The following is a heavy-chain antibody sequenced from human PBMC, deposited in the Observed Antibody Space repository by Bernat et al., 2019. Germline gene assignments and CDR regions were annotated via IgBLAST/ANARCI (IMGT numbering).Heavy chain of an antibody. D-gene: IGHD2-8*02. CDR2: IKQDGSVQ. V-gene: IGHV3-7*03. CDR3: ARGYGPEN. CDR1: GFSFSGIW. Sequence: EVQLVESGGALVQPGGSLRLSCVGSGFSFSGIWMTWVRQAPGKGLEWVANIKQDGSVQHYVDSVKGRFIISRDNTQHSLFLQMNSLRVDDTAVYYCARGYGPENWGQGTLVTVSS. J-gene: IGHJ1*01.